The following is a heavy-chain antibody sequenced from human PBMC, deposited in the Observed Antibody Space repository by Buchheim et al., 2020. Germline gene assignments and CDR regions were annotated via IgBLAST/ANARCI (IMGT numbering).Heavy chain of an antibody. CDR2: INPNSGGT. J-gene: IGHJ6*02. CDR1: GYTFTGYY. V-gene: IGHV1-2*04. D-gene: IGHD3-10*01. Sequence: QVQLVQSGAEVKKPGASVKVSCKASGYTFTGYYMHWVRQAPGQGLEWMGWINPNSGGTNYAQKFQGWVTMTRDTSIRTAYMELSRLRSDDTAVYYCARDRATVLGYGSGSYYSYYGMDVWGQGTT. CDR3: ARDRATVLGYGSGSYYSYYGMDV.